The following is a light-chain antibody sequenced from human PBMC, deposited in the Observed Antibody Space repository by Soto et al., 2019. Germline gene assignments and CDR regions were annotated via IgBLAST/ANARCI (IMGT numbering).Light chain of an antibody. J-gene: IGKJ1*01. CDR1: QGVTTN. Sequence: EIVMTQPPATLSVSPGERATLSCRAGQGVTTNFAWYQQKSGQSPRLLIYDVSTRATGVPARFSGTGSETDFTLTISGLQSDDSAVYFCQQYSNWPPWTFGRGTKVDIK. CDR3: QQYSNWPPWT. CDR2: DVS. V-gene: IGKV3-15*01.